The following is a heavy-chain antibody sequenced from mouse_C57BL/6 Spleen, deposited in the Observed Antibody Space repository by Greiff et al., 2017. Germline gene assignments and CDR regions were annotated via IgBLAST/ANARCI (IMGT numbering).Heavy chain of an antibody. V-gene: IGHV1-50*01. J-gene: IGHJ1*03. CDR3: ARRGFYYGSSYVNWYFDV. CDR2: IDPSDSYT. CDR1: GYTFTSYW. Sequence: VQLQQPGAELVKPGASVQLSCKASGYTFTSYWMQWVKQRPGQGLAWIGEIDPSDSYTNYNQKFKGKATLTVDTSSSTAYMQLSSLTSEDSAVYYCARRGFYYGSSYVNWYFDVWGTGTTVTVSS. D-gene: IGHD1-1*01.